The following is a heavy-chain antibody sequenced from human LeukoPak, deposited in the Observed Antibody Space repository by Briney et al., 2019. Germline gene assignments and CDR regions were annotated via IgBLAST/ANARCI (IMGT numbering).Heavy chain of an antibody. V-gene: IGHV4-4*09. Sequence: NSSETLSLTCTVSGGSISSYYWSWIRQPPGKGLEWIGYIYTSGSTNYNPSLKSRVTISVDTSKNQFSLKLSSVTAADTAVYYCASHRDIVVVPAANIGGDDAFDIWGQGTMVTVSS. CDR1: GGSISSYY. CDR2: IYTSGST. D-gene: IGHD2-2*01. J-gene: IGHJ3*02. CDR3: ASHRDIVVVPAANIGGDDAFDI.